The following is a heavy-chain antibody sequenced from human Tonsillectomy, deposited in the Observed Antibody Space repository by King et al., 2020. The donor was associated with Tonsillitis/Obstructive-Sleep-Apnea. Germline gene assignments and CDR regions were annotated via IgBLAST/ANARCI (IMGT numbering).Heavy chain of an antibody. CDR3: ARLHEAAARPFFDY. CDR2: IYYSGST. Sequence: QLQESGPGLVKPSGTLSLTCTVSGGSISSSSYYWGWIRQPPGKGLEWIGSIYYSGSTYYNPSLKSRVTISADTSKNQFSLKLSSVTAADTAVYYCARLHEAAARPFFDYWGQGTLVTVSS. CDR1: GGSISSSSYY. V-gene: IGHV4-39*01. D-gene: IGHD6-6*01. J-gene: IGHJ4*02.